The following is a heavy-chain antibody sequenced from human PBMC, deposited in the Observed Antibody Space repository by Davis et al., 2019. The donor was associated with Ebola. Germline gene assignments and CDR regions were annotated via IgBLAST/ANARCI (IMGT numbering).Heavy chain of an antibody. J-gene: IGHJ5*02. CDR2: INYSGST. CDR1: GGSISGYY. CDR3: ARGYSYGWSRWFDP. D-gene: IGHD5-18*01. Sequence: PSETLSLTCTVSGGSISGYYWSCIRQPPGKGLEWIGYINYSGSTNYNPSLKSRVTISVDTSKNQFSLKLSSVTAADTAVYYCARGYSYGWSRWFDPWGQGTLVTVSS. V-gene: IGHV4-59*01.